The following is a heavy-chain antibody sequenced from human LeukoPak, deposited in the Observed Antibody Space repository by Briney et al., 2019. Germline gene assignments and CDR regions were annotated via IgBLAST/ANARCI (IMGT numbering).Heavy chain of an antibody. D-gene: IGHD2-21*02. CDR3: AKEPSWTPRWGQYFQH. V-gene: IGHV3-30*18. CDR1: GFTFSSFG. J-gene: IGHJ1*01. CDR2: VSFDGGNK. Sequence: GGSLRLSCAASGFTFSSFGMHWVRQAPGKGLEWVAVVSFDGGNKYYEDSVKGRFTISRDNSKETVYLQMNGLRTDDTAVYYCAKEPSWTPRWGQYFQHWGQGTLVTVSS.